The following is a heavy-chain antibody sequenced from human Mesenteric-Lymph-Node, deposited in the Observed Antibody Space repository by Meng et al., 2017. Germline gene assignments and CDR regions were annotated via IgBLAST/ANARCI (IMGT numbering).Heavy chain of an antibody. CDR1: CVAISSCHW. CDR2: IYHSGSP. D-gene: IGHD2-2*01. J-gene: IGHJ4*02. CDR3: ASRRKYCSSTSCYGQFDY. Sequence: QGAGAGRVHPSQPLSPACVGSCVAISSCHWWCWFRQPPGKGLDWLGEIYHSGSPHYNPSLKRRVYISVDTDKNQFSLKLSSVTAADTAVYYCASRRKYCSSTSCYGQFDYWVQGTLVTVSS. V-gene: IGHV4/OR15-8*01.